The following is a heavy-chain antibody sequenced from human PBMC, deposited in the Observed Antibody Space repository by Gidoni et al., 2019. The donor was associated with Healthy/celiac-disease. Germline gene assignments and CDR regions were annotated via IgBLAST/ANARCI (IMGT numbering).Heavy chain of an antibody. J-gene: IGHJ4*02. V-gene: IGHV2-70*01. CDR2: IDWDDDK. CDR1: GFSLSTSGMC. D-gene: IGHD6-19*01. CDR3: ARSAVAGTGFEY. Sequence: QVTFSESGPALVKPPQTLPLPCTFSGFSLSTSGMCVSWIRQPPGKALEWLALIDWDDDKYYSTSLKTRLTISKDTSKNQVVLTMNNMDPVETATYYCARSAVAGTGFEYWGQGTLVTVSS.